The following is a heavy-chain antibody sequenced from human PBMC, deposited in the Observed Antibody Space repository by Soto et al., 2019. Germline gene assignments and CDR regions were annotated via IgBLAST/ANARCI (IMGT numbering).Heavy chain of an antibody. Sequence: VQMVQSGAEVKEPGSSVKVSCTKSGDTFSHYVMSWVRQAPGQGLEWMGSLAPISGSPNYAERFEGRLTISADPGTSTLYMELRSLKYDDTAVYYCARIGVGSRRWGQGTMVTVSS. CDR1: GDTFSHYV. J-gene: IGHJ3*01. D-gene: IGHD1-26*01. CDR2: LAPISGSP. CDR3: ARIGVGSRR. V-gene: IGHV1-69*18.